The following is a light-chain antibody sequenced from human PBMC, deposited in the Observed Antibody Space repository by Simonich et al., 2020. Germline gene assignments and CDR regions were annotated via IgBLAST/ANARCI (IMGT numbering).Light chain of an antibody. CDR3: LQDYNYPV. J-gene: IGKJ3*01. V-gene: IGKV1-6*01. CDR2: AAS. CDR1: QGISSA. Sequence: AIQLTQSPSSLSASVGDRVTITCRASQGISSALAWYQQKPGKAPKLLIYAASSLQSGVPSMFSSSGSGTDFTLTISSLQPEDFATYYCLQDYNYPVFGPGTKVDIK.